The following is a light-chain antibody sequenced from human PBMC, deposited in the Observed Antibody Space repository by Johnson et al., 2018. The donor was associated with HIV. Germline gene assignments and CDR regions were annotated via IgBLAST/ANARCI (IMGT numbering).Light chain of an antibody. V-gene: IGLV1-51*02. CDR3: GTWDSSLSADV. J-gene: IGLJ1*01. CDR1: SSNVGSNY. CDR2: ENN. Sequence: QSVLTQPPSVSAAPGQKVTISCSGSSSNVGSNYISWYRQLPGTAPKLLIYENNKRPSGIPDRFSGSKSGTSATLGITGLQTGDEADYYCGTWDSSLSADVFGTGTNVTVL.